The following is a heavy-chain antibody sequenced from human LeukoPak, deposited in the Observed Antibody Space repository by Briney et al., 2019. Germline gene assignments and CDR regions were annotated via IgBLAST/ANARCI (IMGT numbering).Heavy chain of an antibody. J-gene: IGHJ5*02. D-gene: IGHD7-27*01. V-gene: IGHV4-59*08. Sequence: KPSETLSLTCTVSGGSISSSYWSWIRQPPGKGLEWIGYIHYSRSTNYNPSLKSRATISVDTSKAHFSLKLSSATATDTAAYYCARHDPGWFDTWGQGTLVTVSS. CDR2: IHYSRST. CDR3: ARHDPGWFDT. CDR1: GGSISSSY.